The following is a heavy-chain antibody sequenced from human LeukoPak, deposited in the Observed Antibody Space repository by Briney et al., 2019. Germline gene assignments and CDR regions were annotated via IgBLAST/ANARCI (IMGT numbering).Heavy chain of an antibody. CDR3: AHGYDFWGGSPFNY. CDR1: GFSLSTSGVG. J-gene: IGHJ4*02. Sequence: SGPTLVKPTQTLTLTCTFSGFSLSTSGVGVGWIRQPPGKALEWLALIYWNDDKRYSPSLKSRLTITKDTSKNQVVLTMTNMDPVDTATYYCAHGYDFWGGSPFNYWGQGTLVTVSS. V-gene: IGHV2-5*01. D-gene: IGHD3-3*01. CDR2: IYWNDDK.